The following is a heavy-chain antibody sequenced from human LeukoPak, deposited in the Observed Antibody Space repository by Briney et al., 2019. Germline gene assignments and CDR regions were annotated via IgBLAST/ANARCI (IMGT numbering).Heavy chain of an antibody. V-gene: IGHV4-59*01. CDR2: IYYSGST. D-gene: IGHD3-16*01. CDR3: TRDSPLGPLWFDP. J-gene: IGHJ5*02. Sequence: PSETLSLTCTVSGGSISSYYWSWLPQPPGRGLEWVGYIYYSGSTNYNPSLKSRVTISVDTSKNQFSLKLSSVTAAYTSVYYCTRDSPLGPLWFDPWGQGTLVTASS. CDR1: GGSISSYY.